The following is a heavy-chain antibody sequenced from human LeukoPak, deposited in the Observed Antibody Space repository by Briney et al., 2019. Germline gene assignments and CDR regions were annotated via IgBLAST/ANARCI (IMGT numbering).Heavy chain of an antibody. D-gene: IGHD3-22*01. Sequence: GGSLRPSCAASGFAFSSYAMSWVRQAPGKGLEWVANIKKDGSEKYYVDSVKGRFTISRDNAKNSLYLQMNSLRAEDTAVYYCARDLYRIVVVPHYFDYWGQGTLVTVSS. J-gene: IGHJ4*02. CDR1: GFAFSSYA. CDR3: ARDLYRIVVVPHYFDY. CDR2: IKKDGSEK. V-gene: IGHV3-7*01.